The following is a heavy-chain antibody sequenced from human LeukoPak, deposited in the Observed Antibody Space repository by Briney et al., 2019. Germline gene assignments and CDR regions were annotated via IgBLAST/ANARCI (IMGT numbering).Heavy chain of an antibody. D-gene: IGHD6-13*01. CDR3: ARVGRTLAAAWGGFDY. Sequence: GASVNVSCKASGGTFSSYAISWVRQAPGQGLEWMGGIIPIFGTANYAQKFQGRVTITTDESTSTAYMELSSLRSEDTAVYYCARVGRTLAAAWGGFDYWAREPWSPSPQ. CDR2: IIPIFGTA. CDR1: GGTFSSYA. J-gene: IGHJ4*02. V-gene: IGHV1-69*05.